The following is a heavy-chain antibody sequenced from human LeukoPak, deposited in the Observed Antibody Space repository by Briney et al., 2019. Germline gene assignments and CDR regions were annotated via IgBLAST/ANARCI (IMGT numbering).Heavy chain of an antibody. V-gene: IGHV4-30-2*01. CDR1: GDSITRGGYS. D-gene: IGHD3-9*01. Sequence: SETLSLTCAVSGDSITRGGYSWSWIRQPPGKGLEWIGYIYHGGSAYYNPSLKGRLTISVDASNNRFSLRLSSVTAADTAVYYCARVLTGYLRKWFDPWGQGTLVTVSS. CDR3: ARVLTGYLRKWFDP. J-gene: IGHJ5*02. CDR2: IYHGGSA.